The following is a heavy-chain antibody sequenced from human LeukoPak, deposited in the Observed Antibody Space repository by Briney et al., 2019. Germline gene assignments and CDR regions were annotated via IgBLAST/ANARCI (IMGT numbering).Heavy chain of an antibody. V-gene: IGHV1-2*02. J-gene: IGHJ4*02. CDR3: ARDDYGDQRLGY. CDR2: INPNSGGT. D-gene: IGHD4-17*01. CDR1: GYTFTGYY. Sequence: ASVKVSCRASGYTFTGYYMHWVRQAPGQGLEWMGWINPNSGGTNYAQKFQGRVTMTRDTSISTAYMELSRLRSDDTAVYYCARDDYGDQRLGYWGQGTLVTVSS.